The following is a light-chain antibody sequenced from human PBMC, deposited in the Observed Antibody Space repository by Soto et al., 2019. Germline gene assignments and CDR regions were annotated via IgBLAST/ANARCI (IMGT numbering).Light chain of an antibody. Sequence: DIQMTQSPSTLSASVGDSVTITCRASKNINNWMAWYHQKPVEAPKLLIYDAFSLQTGVPFTFSGSGSGTEFSLTISSLQPDDFGTYYCQQYHTFPLTFGGGTKVEIK. CDR2: DAF. V-gene: IGKV1-5*01. J-gene: IGKJ4*01. CDR1: KNINNW. CDR3: QQYHTFPLT.